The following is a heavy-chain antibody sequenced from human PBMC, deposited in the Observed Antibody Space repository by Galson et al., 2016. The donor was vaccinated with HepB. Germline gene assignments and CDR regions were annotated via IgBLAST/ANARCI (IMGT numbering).Heavy chain of an antibody. CDR2: IWYDGSNE. V-gene: IGHV3-33*06. Sequence: SLRLSCAASGFTFSSFGVHWVRQAPGKGLEWVALIWYDGSNEQYADSVKGRFTISRDNSKNTLYLQMNSLRAEDTAVYYCAKIPAGSYYDILTGSWGWGQGTLVIVSS. D-gene: IGHD3-9*01. CDR1: GFTFSSFG. CDR3: AKIPAGSYYDILTGSWG. J-gene: IGHJ4*02.